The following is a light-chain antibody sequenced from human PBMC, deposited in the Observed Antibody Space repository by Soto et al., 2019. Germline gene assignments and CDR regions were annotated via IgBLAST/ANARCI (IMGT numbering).Light chain of an antibody. CDR3: TSYTSDNRNYV. CDR2: EVS. V-gene: IGLV2-14*01. Sequence: QSALTQPASVSGSPGQSITISCTGTSSDVGAYTSVSWYQQHPGKAPKLMIYEVSNRPSGVSNRFSGSKSANTAPLTISGLQADDEAHYYCTSYTSDNRNYVFGTGTKLTVL. CDR1: SSDVGAYTS. J-gene: IGLJ1*01.